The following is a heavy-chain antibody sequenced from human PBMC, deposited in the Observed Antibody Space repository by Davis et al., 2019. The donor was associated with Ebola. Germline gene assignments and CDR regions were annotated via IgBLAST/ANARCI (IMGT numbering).Heavy chain of an antibody. CDR1: GFTFSSYW. V-gene: IGHV3-7*03. CDR3: AKAVGDTTLDY. Sequence: GESLKISCAVSGFTFSSYWMSWVRQAPGKGLEWVANIKQDGSEIHYVDSVKGRFTISRDNSKNTLYLQMNSLRAEDTAVYYCAKAVGDTTLDYWGQGTLVTVSS. J-gene: IGHJ4*02. D-gene: IGHD1-26*01. CDR2: IKQDGSEI.